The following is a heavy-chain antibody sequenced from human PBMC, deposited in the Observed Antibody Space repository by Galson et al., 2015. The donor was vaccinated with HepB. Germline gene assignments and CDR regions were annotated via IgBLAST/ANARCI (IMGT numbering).Heavy chain of an antibody. Sequence: QSGAEVKNTGESLKISCKGSGYSFTNYWIGWVRQMPGKGLEWMGIISPGDSETRYSPSFQGQVTMSADKSISTASLQWSSLKASDTAIYYCVRQYPYRVRGGTKYSFDYWGHGTLVTVSS. J-gene: IGHJ4*01. D-gene: IGHD3-10*01. CDR2: ISPGDSET. V-gene: IGHV5-51*01. CDR1: GYSFTNYW. CDR3: VRQYPYRVRGGTKYSFDY.